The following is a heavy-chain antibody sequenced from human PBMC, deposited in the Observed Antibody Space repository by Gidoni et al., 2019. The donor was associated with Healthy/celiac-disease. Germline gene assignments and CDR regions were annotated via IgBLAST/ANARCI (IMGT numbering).Heavy chain of an antibody. CDR3: ARFAAAGTLGWFDP. CDR2: IDYSGST. J-gene: IGHJ5*02. CDR1: GGSIRSYY. V-gene: IGHV4-59*01. Sequence: QVQLQESGPGLVKPSETLSLTCTVSGGSIRSYYWSWIRQPPGKGLEWIGYIDYSGSTNYNPSLKSRVTISVDTSKNQFSLKLSSVTAADTAVYYCARFAAAGTLGWFDPWGQGTLVTVSS. D-gene: IGHD6-13*01.